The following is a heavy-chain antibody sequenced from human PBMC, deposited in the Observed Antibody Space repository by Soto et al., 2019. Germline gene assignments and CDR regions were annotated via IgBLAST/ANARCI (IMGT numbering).Heavy chain of an antibody. J-gene: IGHJ3*02. CDR3: ARHGGRTVTTDGGAFDI. Sequence: PSETLSLTCTVSGGSISSGGYYWSWIRQHPGKGLEWIGYIYYSGSTYYNPSLKSRVTISVDTSKNQFSLKLSSVTAADTAVYYCARHGGRTVTTDGGAFDIWGQGTMVTVSS. CDR2: IYYSGST. D-gene: IGHD4-17*01. V-gene: IGHV4-31*03. CDR1: GGSISSGGYY.